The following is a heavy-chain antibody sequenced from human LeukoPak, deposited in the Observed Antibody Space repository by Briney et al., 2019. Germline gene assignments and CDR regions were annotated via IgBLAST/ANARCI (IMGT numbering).Heavy chain of an antibody. Sequence: GGSLRLSCAASEFAFSTYNMNWVRQAPGKGLEWVSYISTGSSTTYYADSVKGRFTISRDNAENSLYLQMNSLRDEDTAVYYCARVAAGYSVNYFDYWGQGTLVTVSS. CDR1: EFAFSTYN. CDR2: ISTGSSTT. J-gene: IGHJ4*02. CDR3: ARVAAGYSVNYFDY. D-gene: IGHD4-23*01. V-gene: IGHV3-48*02.